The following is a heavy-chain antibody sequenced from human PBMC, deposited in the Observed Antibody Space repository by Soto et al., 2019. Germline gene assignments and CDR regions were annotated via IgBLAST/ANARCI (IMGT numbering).Heavy chain of an antibody. V-gene: IGHV1-24*01. J-gene: IGHJ4*02. CDR2: FDPEDGET. CDR1: GYTLTELS. D-gene: IGHD3-22*01. Sequence: GASVKVSCKVSGYTLTELSMHWVRQAPGKGLEWMGGFDPEDGETIYAQKFQGRVTMTEDTSTDTAYMELSSLRSEDTAVYYCATRSYYYYDSSGYYYGYFDYWGQGTLVTVSS. CDR3: ATRSYYYYDSSGYYYGYFDY.